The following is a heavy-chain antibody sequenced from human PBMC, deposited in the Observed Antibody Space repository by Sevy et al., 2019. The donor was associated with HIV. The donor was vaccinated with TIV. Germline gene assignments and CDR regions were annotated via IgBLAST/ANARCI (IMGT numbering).Heavy chain of an antibody. CDR2: IYYSGST. CDR3: ARHGEVRCSSTSCYTSGIAAAGTIDY. CDR1: GGSISSSSYY. V-gene: IGHV4-39*01. J-gene: IGHJ4*02. Sequence: SETLSLTCTVSGGSISSSSYYWGWIRQPPGKGPEWIGSIYYSGSTYYNPSLKSRVTISVDTSKNQFSLKLSSVTTADTAVYYCARHGEVRCSSTSCYTSGIAAAGTIDYWGQGTLVTVSS. D-gene: IGHD2-2*02.